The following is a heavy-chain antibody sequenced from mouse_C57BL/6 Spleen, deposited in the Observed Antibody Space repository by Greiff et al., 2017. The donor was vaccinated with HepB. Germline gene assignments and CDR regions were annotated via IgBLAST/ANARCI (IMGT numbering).Heavy chain of an antibody. D-gene: IGHD2-12*01. J-gene: IGHJ4*01. CDR3: ARDDDGYAMDY. V-gene: IGHV1-18*01. CDR1: GYTFTDYN. CDR2: INPNNGGT. Sequence: EVKVVESGPELVKPGASVKIPCKASGYTFTDYNMDWVKQSHGKSLEWIGDINPNNGGTIYNQKFKGKATLTVDKSSSTAYMELRSLTSEDTAVYYCARDDDGYAMDYWGQGTSVTVSS.